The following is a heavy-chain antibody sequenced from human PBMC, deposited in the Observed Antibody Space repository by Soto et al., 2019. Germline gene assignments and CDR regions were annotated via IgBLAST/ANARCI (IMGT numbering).Heavy chain of an antibody. CDR1: GFTFSTYP. J-gene: IGHJ4*02. D-gene: IGHD1-26*01. Sequence: GGSLRLSCAASGFTFSTYPMSWVRQAPGKGLEWVSDISGPGGSTYYADSVRGRFTISRDNSKNTVYLQMNSLRDEDTAVYYCVKRPLKFSGSYDYWGQGTLVTVSS. V-gene: IGHV3-23*01. CDR3: VKRPLKFSGSYDY. CDR2: ISGPGGST.